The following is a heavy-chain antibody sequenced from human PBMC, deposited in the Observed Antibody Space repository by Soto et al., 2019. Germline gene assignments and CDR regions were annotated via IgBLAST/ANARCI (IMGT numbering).Heavy chain of an antibody. D-gene: IGHD3-22*01. V-gene: IGHV3-15*07. Sequence: GGSLRLSCAAPGFTFSNAWMNWVRQAPGKGLEWVGRIKSKTDGRTTDYAAPVKGRFTISRDDSKNTLYLQMNSLKTEDTAVYYCTTGLPYYDSSGYYTHDYWGQGTLVTVSS. CDR2: IKSKTDGRTT. CDR3: TTGLPYYDSSGYYTHDY. CDR1: GFTFSNAW. J-gene: IGHJ4*02.